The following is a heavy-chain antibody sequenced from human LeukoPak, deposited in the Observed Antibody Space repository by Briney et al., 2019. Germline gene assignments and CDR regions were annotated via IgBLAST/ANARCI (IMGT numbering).Heavy chain of an antibody. CDR3: AIVLLFGRPKSYYFDY. V-gene: IGHV1-2*02. Sequence: ASVKVSCKASGYTFTGYYMHWVRQAPGQGLEWMGWINPNSGGTNYEQKSQGRVTMTRDTSISTAYMELSRLRSDDTAVYYCAIVLLFGRPKSYYFDYWGQGTLVTVSS. CDR2: INPNSGGT. CDR1: GYTFTGYY. J-gene: IGHJ4*02. D-gene: IGHD3/OR15-3a*01.